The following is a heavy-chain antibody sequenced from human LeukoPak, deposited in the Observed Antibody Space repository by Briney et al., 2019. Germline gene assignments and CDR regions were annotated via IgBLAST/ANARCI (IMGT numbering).Heavy chain of an antibody. J-gene: IGHJ4*02. D-gene: IGHD4-23*01. Sequence: GGSPRLSCAASGLTFSNYWMSRVRQAPGKGLEWVANIKEDGSEKYYVDSMKGRFTISRDNAKNSLYLQMSSLRVEDTAVYYCARDRTGGYFDYWGQGTLVTVSS. CDR1: GLTFSNYW. CDR2: IKEDGSEK. V-gene: IGHV3-7*03. CDR3: ARDRTGGYFDY.